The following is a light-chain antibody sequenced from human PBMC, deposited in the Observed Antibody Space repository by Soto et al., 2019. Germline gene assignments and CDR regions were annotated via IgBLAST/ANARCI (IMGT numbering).Light chain of an antibody. CDR3: QQYGSSPIT. J-gene: IGKJ5*01. Sequence: EIVLTQSPGTLSLSPGERATLSCRASQSVSRSYLAWYQQKPGQAPRLLIYGASSRATGIPDRFSGSGSGTDFTLTISRLEHEEFAVYYCQQYGSSPITFGQGTRLEIK. CDR2: GAS. V-gene: IGKV3-20*01. CDR1: QSVSRSY.